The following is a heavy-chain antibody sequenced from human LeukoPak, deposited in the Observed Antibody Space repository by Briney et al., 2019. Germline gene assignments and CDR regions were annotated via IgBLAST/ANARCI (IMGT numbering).Heavy chain of an antibody. CDR2: INPSGGST. CDR1: GYTFTSYY. J-gene: IGHJ3*02. V-gene: IGHV1-46*01. D-gene: IGHD3-22*01. CDR3: ARSRRAYYYDSSGYPSAFDI. Sequence: ASVKVSCKASGYTFTSYYMHWVRQAPGQGLEWMGIINPSGGSTSYAQKFQGRVTMTRDTSTSTVYMELSSLRSEDTAVYYCARSRRAYYYDSSGYPSAFDIWGQGTMVNVSS.